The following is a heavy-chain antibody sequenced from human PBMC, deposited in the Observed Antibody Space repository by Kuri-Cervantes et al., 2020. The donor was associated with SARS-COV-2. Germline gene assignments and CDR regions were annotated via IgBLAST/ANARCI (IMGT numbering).Heavy chain of an antibody. CDR3: AKARGYSYGYQTRYYYYMDV. D-gene: IGHD5-18*01. Sequence: GSLRLSCTVSGGSISSSSYYWGWIRQPPGKGLEWIGSIHYSGSTYYNPSLKSRVTISVDTSKNQFSLKLSSVTAADTAVYYCAKARGYSYGYQTRYYYYMDVWGKGTTVTVSS. CDR2: IHYSGST. J-gene: IGHJ6*03. CDR1: GGSISSSSYY. V-gene: IGHV4-39*01.